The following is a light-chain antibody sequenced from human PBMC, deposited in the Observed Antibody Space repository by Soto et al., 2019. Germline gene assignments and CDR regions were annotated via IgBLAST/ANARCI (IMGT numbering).Light chain of an antibody. J-gene: IGLJ2*01. CDR2: GNS. V-gene: IGLV1-40*01. CDR3: QSYDSSLSVV. Sequence: TGXSSNIGAGYDVHWYQQLPGTAPKILIYGNSNRPSGVPDRFSGSKSGTSASLAITGLQAEDEADYYCQSYDSSLSVVFGGGTKVTVL. CDR1: SSNIGAGYD.